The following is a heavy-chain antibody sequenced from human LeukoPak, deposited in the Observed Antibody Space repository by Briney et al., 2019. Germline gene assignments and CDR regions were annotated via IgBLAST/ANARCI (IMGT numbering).Heavy chain of an antibody. Sequence: SETLSLACAVYGGSFRGYYWSWIRQPPGKGLEWIGEINHSGSTSYNPSLKSRVTISVDTSKNQFSLKLNSVTAADTAVYYCARQVVGTPDYWGQGSLVTVSS. V-gene: IGHV4-34*01. D-gene: IGHD6-19*01. CDR1: GGSFRGYY. CDR3: ARQVVGTPDY. J-gene: IGHJ4*02. CDR2: INHSGST.